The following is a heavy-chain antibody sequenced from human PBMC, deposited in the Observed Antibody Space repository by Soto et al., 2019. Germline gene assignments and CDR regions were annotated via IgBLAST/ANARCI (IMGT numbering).Heavy chain of an antibody. CDR3: AIFARSSSWTEGFDY. D-gene: IGHD6-13*01. Sequence: QVQLVQSGAEVKKPGASVKVSCKASGYTFTSYGISWVRQAPGQGLEWMGWISAYNGNTNYAQKLQGRVTMTTDTSTNTAYMELRSLISDDTAVYYCAIFARSSSWTEGFDYWGQGTLVTVSS. J-gene: IGHJ4*02. CDR1: GYTFTSYG. CDR2: ISAYNGNT. V-gene: IGHV1-18*01.